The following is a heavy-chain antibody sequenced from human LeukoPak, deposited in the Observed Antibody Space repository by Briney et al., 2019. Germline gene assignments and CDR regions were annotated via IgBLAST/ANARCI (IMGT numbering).Heavy chain of an antibody. CDR1: GYTFTSYG. J-gene: IGHJ6*02. CDR2: ISAYNGNT. D-gene: IGHD1-1*01. V-gene: IGHV1-18*01. Sequence: ASVKVSCKASGYTFTSYGISWVRQAPGQGLEWMGWISAYNGNTNYAQKLQGRVTMTTDTSTSTAYMELRSLRSDDAAVYYCARTGFYYYYGMDVWGQGTTVTVSS. CDR3: ARTGFYYYYGMDV.